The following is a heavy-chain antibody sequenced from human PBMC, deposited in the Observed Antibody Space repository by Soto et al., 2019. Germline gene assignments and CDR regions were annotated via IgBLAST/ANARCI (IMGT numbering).Heavy chain of an antibody. CDR1: GFTFSNAW. D-gene: IGHD5-12*01. Sequence: PGGSLRLSCAASGFTFSNAWMSWVRQAPGKGLEWVGRIKSKTDGGTTDYAAPVKGRFTISRDDSKNTLYLQMNSLKTEDTAVYYCTTLGLRTVRYYYYGMDVWGQGTTVTFSS. CDR2: IKSKTDGGTT. CDR3: TTLGLRTVRYYYYGMDV. J-gene: IGHJ6*02. V-gene: IGHV3-15*01.